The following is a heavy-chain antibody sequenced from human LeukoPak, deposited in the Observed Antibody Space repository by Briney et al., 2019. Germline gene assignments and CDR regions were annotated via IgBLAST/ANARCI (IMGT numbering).Heavy chain of an antibody. J-gene: IGHJ4*02. CDR2: IIPIFGTA. CDR1: GGTFSSYA. CDR3: ASYDSSGYYPSGSDY. V-gene: IGHV1-69*13. D-gene: IGHD3-22*01. Sequence: GASVKVSFKASGGTFSSYAISWVRQAPGQGLEWMGGIIPIFGTANYAQKFQGRVTITADESTSTAYMELSSLRSEDTAVYYCASYDSSGYYPSGSDYWGQGTLVTVSS.